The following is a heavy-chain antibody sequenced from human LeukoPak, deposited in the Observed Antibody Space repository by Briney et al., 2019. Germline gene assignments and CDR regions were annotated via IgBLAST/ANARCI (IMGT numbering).Heavy chain of an antibody. CDR1: GFTFSSYA. J-gene: IGHJ6*02. D-gene: IGHD2-2*01. V-gene: IGHV3-30-3*01. CDR2: ISYDGSNK. CDR3: ARARDIVVVPAARKWGYYYYGMDV. Sequence: GGSLRLSCAASGFTFSSYAMHWVRQAPGKGLEWVAFISYDGSNKYYADSVKGRFTISRDNSKNTLYLQMNSLRAEDTAVYYCARARDIVVVPAARKWGYYYYGMDVWGQGTTVTVSS.